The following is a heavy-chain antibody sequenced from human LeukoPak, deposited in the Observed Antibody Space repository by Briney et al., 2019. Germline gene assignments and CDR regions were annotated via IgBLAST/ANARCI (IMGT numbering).Heavy chain of an antibody. J-gene: IGHJ4*02. CDR3: AHRRVATNPAYFDY. CDR2: CYWNDDK. D-gene: IGHD5-24*01. V-gene: IGHV2-5*01. CDR1: GFSFSANGMG. Sequence: SGPTLVNPTQTLTLTCTFSGFSFSANGMGVGWIRQPPGKALEWLALCYWNDDKSYSPSLKSRLTITRDTSKNQVVLTLTNMDPVDTATYYCAHRRVATNPAYFDYWGQGTLVTVSS.